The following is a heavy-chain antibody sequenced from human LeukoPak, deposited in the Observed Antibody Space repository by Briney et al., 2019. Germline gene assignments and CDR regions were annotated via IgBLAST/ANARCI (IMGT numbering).Heavy chain of an antibody. D-gene: IGHD3-10*01. CDR2: IWYGGSNK. CDR3: ARDPSFQGYYHYYMDV. J-gene: IGHJ6*03. V-gene: IGHV3-33*08. Sequence: PGRSLRLSCAASGFTFSSYGMHWVRQAPGKGLEWVAVIWYGGSNKYYADSVKGRFTISRDNSKNTLYLQMNSLRAEDTAVYYCARDPSFQGYYHYYMDVWGKGTTVTVSS. CDR1: GFTFSSYG.